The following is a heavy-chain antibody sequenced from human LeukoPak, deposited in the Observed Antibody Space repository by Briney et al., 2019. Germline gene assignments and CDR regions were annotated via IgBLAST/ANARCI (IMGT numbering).Heavy chain of an antibody. J-gene: IGHJ3*02. Sequence: GMSLRLSCAASGFTFSSYGMHWVRQAPGRGLEWVAVIPNDGSYKYYADSVKGRLTISRDNAKNTLYLQMNSLRVEDTAVYYCARDDDKPDNGFDIWAKGHWSPSLQ. CDR3: ARDDDKPDNGFDI. CDR2: IPNDGSYK. CDR1: GFTFSSYG. V-gene: IGHV3-33*01. D-gene: IGHD1-1*01.